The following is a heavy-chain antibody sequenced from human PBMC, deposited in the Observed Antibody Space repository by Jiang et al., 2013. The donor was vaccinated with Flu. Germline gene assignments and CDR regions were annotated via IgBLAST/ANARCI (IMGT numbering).Heavy chain of an antibody. CDR2: IYYSGST. V-gene: IGHV4-59*01. D-gene: IGHD6-19*01. Sequence: GSGLVKPSETLSLTCTVSGGSISSYYWSWIRQPPGKGLEWIGYIYYSGSTNYNPSLKSRVTISVDTSKNQFSLKLSSVTAADTAVYYCARDPSGWYGEVFDYWGQGTLVTVSS. J-gene: IGHJ4*02. CDR3: ARDPSGWYGEVFDY. CDR1: GGSISSYY.